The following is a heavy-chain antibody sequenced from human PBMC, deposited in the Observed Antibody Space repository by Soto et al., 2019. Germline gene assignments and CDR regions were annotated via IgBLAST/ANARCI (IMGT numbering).Heavy chain of an antibody. CDR3: AKDSYDILASFYPNWFDP. CDR1: GFSFSNSA. D-gene: IGHD3-9*01. J-gene: IGHJ5*02. V-gene: IGHV3-30*18. Sequence: QLVQSGGGVVQPGGSLRLSCEASGFSFSNSAMHWVRQAPGKVLEWVAVISSDGSKIYYGDSVKGRLTISRDNSKNTLYLQMNSLRPEDTAVYYCAKDSYDILASFYPNWFDPWGQGTLVSVSS. CDR2: ISSDGSKI.